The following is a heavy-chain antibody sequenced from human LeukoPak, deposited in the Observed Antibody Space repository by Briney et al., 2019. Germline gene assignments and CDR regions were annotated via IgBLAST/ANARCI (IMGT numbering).Heavy chain of an antibody. D-gene: IGHD1-1*01. V-gene: IGHV4-39*01. Sequence: SETLSLTCTVSGDSLSSGLYYWGWIRQPPAKGLTWIRSVYYSGSTLFSASFENRVAMPVDRSKNQFSLKLNSVTAADTATYYCARHCQATTCAKFECWGQGILVTVAS. CDR1: GDSLSSGLYY. J-gene: IGHJ4*02. CDR3: ARHCQATTCAKFEC. CDR2: VYYSGST.